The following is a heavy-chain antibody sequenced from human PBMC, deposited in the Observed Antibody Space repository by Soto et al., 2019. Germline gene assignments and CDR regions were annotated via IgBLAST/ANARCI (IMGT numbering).Heavy chain of an antibody. CDR3: ARAASSGTYLRVSYFDY. J-gene: IGHJ4*02. V-gene: IGHV4-59*01. D-gene: IGHD1-26*01. CDR1: CCSFSSYH. CDR2: IHYSGST. Sequence: ETLSLTFTVSCCSFSSYHWIWIRQSPGKGLECLGYIHYSGSTNYNPSLKSRVTISVDRSKNQFSLKVSSVTAADTALYFCARAASSGTYLRVSYFDYWGQGTLVTVSS.